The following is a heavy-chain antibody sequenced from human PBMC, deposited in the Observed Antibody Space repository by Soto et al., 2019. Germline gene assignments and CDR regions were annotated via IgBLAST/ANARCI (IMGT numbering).Heavy chain of an antibody. D-gene: IGHD3-9*01. Sequence: QVQLVESGGGVVQPGRSLRLSCAASGFTFSSYGMHWVRQAPGKGLEWVAVIWYDGSNKYYADSVKGRFTISRDNSKNTLYLQMNSLRAEDTAVYYCAREYYDILTGYPVLPLFSYWGQGTLVTVSS. V-gene: IGHV3-33*01. J-gene: IGHJ4*02. CDR1: GFTFSSYG. CDR2: IWYDGSNK. CDR3: AREYYDILTGYPVLPLFSY.